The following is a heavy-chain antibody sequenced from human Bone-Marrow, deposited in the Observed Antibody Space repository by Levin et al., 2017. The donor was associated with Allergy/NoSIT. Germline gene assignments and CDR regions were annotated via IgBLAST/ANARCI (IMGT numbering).Heavy chain of an antibody. D-gene: IGHD1-26*01. J-gene: IGHJ1*01. CDR2: ISVNSGNT. CDR3: ARDPSHWERGEYFHH. V-gene: IGHV1-18*01. CDR1: GYGFSSYG. Sequence: PEASVKVSCKTSGYGFSSYGINWVRQAPGQGPEWMAWISVNSGNTNYAQKFQNRVAVTTDTPMRTAYLELRNLSPDDTAIYYCARDPSHWERGEYFHHWGQGTHVIVSS.